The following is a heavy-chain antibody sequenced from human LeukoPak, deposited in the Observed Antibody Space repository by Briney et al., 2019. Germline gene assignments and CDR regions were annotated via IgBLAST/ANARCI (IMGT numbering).Heavy chain of an antibody. CDR2: INPNSGGT. CDR1: GYTFTGYY. CDR3: ARKPGIAAAGTNFDY. J-gene: IGHJ4*02. D-gene: IGHD6-13*01. Sequence: ASVKVSCEASGYTFTGYYMHWVRQAPGQGLEWMGWINPNSGGTNYAQKFQGRVTMTRDTSISTAYMELSRLRSDDTAVYYCARKPGIAAAGTNFDYWGQGTLVTVSS. V-gene: IGHV1-2*02.